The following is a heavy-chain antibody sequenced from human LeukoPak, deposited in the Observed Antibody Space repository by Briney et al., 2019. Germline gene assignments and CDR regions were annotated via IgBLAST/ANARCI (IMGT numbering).Heavy chain of an antibody. CDR3: ARDRAARLAIGRNWFDP. CDR2: ISSSSSTI. J-gene: IGHJ5*02. Sequence: PGGSLRLSCAASGFTFSSYSMNWVRQAPGKGLEWVSYISSSSSTIYYADSVKGRFTISRDNAKNSLYLQMNSLRDEDTAVYYCARDRAARLAIGRNWFDPWGQGTLVTVSS. D-gene: IGHD6-6*01. CDR1: GFTFSSYS. V-gene: IGHV3-48*02.